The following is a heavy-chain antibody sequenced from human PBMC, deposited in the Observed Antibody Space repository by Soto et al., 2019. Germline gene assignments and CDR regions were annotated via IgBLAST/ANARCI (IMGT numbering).Heavy chain of an antibody. Sequence: EVQLLESGGGLVQPGGSLRLSCAASGFTFSSYAMSWVRQAPGKGLEWVSAISGSGGSTYYADSVKGRFTISRDNSKNTLYLQMNILRAEDTAVYYCAKDAIVWFGELFKPSTDYYYYYMDVWGKGTTVTVSS. CDR2: ISGSGGST. V-gene: IGHV3-23*01. D-gene: IGHD3-10*01. J-gene: IGHJ6*03. CDR1: GFTFSSYA. CDR3: AKDAIVWFGELFKPSTDYYYYYMDV.